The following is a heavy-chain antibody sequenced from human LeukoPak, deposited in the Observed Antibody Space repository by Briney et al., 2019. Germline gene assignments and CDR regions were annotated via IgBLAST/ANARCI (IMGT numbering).Heavy chain of an antibody. CDR2: IRSKAYGGTT. Sequence: GGSLRLSCAASGFSFSSYAMHWVRQAPGKGLEWVGFIRSKAYGGTTEYVASVKGRFTISRDDSKSIAYLQMNSLKTEDTAVYYCTRLSLGGWYPSYWGQGTLVTVSS. D-gene: IGHD6-19*01. J-gene: IGHJ4*02. CDR3: TRLSLGGWYPSY. CDR1: GFSFSSYA. V-gene: IGHV3-49*04.